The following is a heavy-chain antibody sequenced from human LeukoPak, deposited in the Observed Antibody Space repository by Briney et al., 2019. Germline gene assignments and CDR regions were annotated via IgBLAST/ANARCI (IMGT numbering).Heavy chain of an antibody. CDR3: AKGESYGDYAYYYYYYGMDV. J-gene: IGHJ6*02. CDR1: GFTFSSYG. CDR2: ISYDGSNK. V-gene: IGHV3-30*18. D-gene: IGHD4-17*01. Sequence: GGPLRLSCAASGFTFSSYGMHWVRQAPGKGLEWVAVISYDGSNKYYADSVKGRFTISRDNSKNTLYLQMNSLRAEDTAVYYCAKGESYGDYAYYYYYYGMDVRGQGTTVTVSS.